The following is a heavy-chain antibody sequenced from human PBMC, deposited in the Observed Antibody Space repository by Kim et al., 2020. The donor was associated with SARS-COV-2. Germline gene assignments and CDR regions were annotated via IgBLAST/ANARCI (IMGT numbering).Heavy chain of an antibody. Sequence: GGSLRLSCAAYGFIFSSYAMSWVRQAPGKGLEWVSAINGGGDDTYYADSVRGRFTNFRAHSNNMLYLQMNRLGADDTVLYYCATFVANPLFDYCVQG. J-gene: IGHJ4*02. D-gene: IGHD3-3*02. CDR2: INGGGDDT. V-gene: IGHV3-23*01. CDR1: GFIFSSYA. CDR3: ATFVANPLFDY.